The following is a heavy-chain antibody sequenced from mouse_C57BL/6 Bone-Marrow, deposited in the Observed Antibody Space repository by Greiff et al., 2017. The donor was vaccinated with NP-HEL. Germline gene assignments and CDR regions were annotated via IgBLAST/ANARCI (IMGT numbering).Heavy chain of an antibody. CDR1: GYTFTRYL. CDR3: ARYYYGSSSFDY. CDR2: IDPNSGGT. D-gene: IGHD1-1*01. Sequence: VQLQQPGAELVKPGASVKLSCKASGYTFTRYLMHWVKQRPGRGLEWIGRIDPNSGGTKYNEKFKSKATLTVDTPSSTAYLQLNSLTSEDSAVYYCARYYYGSSSFDYWGQGTTLTVSA. V-gene: IGHV1-72*01. J-gene: IGHJ2*01.